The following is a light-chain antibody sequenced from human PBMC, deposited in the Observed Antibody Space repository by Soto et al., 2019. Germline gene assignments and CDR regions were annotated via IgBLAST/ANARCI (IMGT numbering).Light chain of an antibody. CDR2: KAS. V-gene: IGKV1-5*03. CDR1: QSIRSL. Sequence: GDRVTITCRASQSIRSLLAWYQQKPGRAPTLLIYKASTLESGVPSKFSGSGSGTEFTLTISSLQPDDFATYYCQQYNSYPLTFGQGTRLEIK. CDR3: QQYNSYPLT. J-gene: IGKJ5*01.